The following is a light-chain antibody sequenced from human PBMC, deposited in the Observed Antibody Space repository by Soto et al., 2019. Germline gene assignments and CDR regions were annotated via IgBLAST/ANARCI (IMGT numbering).Light chain of an antibody. CDR1: SSDVGGYNY. V-gene: IGLV2-14*01. Sequence: QSALTQPASVSGSPGQSITISCTGTSSDVGGYNYVSWYQQHPGKAPKLMIYEVSNRPSGVSNRFSGSKSGNTASLTISGLQAEDEADYYCSSDTSSSTLGYFFGTGTKLTVL. J-gene: IGLJ1*01. CDR3: SSDTSSSTLGYF. CDR2: EVS.